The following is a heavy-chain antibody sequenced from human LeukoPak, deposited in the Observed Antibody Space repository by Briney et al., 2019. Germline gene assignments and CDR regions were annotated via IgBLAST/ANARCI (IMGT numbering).Heavy chain of an antibody. J-gene: IGHJ4*02. V-gene: IGHV3-23*01. CDR2: ISDNGGRT. CDR3: AKDHIRRDGYSDFDY. CDR1: GFTFSSYA. Sequence: PGGSLRLSCAASGFTFSSYAMSWVRQAPGKGQEWVSGISDNGGRTYYADSVKGRFTISRDNSKITLCLQMNNLRPEDTAVYYCAKDHIRRDGYSDFDYWGQGTLVTVSS. D-gene: IGHD5-24*01.